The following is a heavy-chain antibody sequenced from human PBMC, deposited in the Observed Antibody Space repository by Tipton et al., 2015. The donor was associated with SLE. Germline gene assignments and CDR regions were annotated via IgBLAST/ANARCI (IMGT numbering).Heavy chain of an antibody. CDR3: ATDYYDSSGYPTFFDY. J-gene: IGHJ4*02. Sequence: SLRLSCAASGFTFSSYEMNWIRQAPGKGLEWVSYISSSGGTIYYADSVKGRFTISRDNGKNSLYLQMNSLRAEDTAVYYCATDYYDSSGYPTFFDYWGQGTVVTVPS. V-gene: IGHV3-48*03. CDR2: ISSSGGTI. CDR1: GFTFSSYE. D-gene: IGHD3-22*01.